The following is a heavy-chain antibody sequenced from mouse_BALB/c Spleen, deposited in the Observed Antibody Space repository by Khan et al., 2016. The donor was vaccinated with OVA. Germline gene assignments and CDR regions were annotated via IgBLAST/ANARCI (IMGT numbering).Heavy chain of an antibody. J-gene: IGHJ3*01. CDR3: TRSGYGSFAY. Sequence: QVQLKQSGAELVKPGASVKLSCTASGYTFSSYYMYWVKQRPGQGLEWIGEINPNNGGTNFNEKFKSKAALTVDKSSTTAYMQLSSLTSEDSAVYYCTRSGYGSFAYWGQGTLVTVST. V-gene: IGHV1S81*02. D-gene: IGHD2-2*01. CDR2: INPNNGGT. CDR1: GYTFSSYY.